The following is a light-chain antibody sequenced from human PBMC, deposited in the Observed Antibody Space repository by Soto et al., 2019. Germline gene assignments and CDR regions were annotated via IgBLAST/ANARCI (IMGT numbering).Light chain of an antibody. CDR3: AAWDDSLNGYV. V-gene: IGLV1-44*01. Sequence: QSVLTQPPSASGTPGQRVTISCSGSSSNIGSNTVNWYQQLPGTAPKLLIYSNNQQPSGVPDRFSGSKSGTSASLAISGLQSEDEADYYCAAWDDSLNGYVFGTGTKVTVL. CDR2: SNN. CDR1: SSNIGSNT. J-gene: IGLJ1*01.